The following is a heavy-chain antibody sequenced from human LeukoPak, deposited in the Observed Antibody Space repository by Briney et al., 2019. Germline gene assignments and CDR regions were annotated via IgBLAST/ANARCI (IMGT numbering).Heavy chain of an antibody. Sequence: SETLSLTCAVSGGSISSGGYSWSWIRQPPGKGLEWIGYIYHSGSTYYNPSLKSRVTISVDRSKNQFSLKLSSVTAADTAVYYCARALVVVASAFDIWGQGTMVTVSS. V-gene: IGHV4-30-2*01. J-gene: IGHJ3*02. CDR2: IYHSGST. D-gene: IGHD2-15*01. CDR3: ARALVVVASAFDI. CDR1: GGSISSGGYS.